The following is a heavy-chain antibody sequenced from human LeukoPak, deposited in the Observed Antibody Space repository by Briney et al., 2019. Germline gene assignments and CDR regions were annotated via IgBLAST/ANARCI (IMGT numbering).Heavy chain of an antibody. CDR3: EREVCSSWYGEDWIDA. D-gene: IGHD6-13*01. Sequence: ASVKVSSKASVYTFTSYDITWVRQATGQGLEWMGWMNPNSGKTGYAQKFQGRVTITRNTSMSTAYMKLSSLGSEDTAVYCWEREVCSSWYGEDWIDAWGQGTLVTVSS. CDR2: MNPNSGKT. V-gene: IGHV1-8*01. J-gene: IGHJ5*01. CDR1: VYTFTSYD.